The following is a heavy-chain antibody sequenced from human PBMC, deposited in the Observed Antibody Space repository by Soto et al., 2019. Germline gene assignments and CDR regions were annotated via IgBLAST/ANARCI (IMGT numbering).Heavy chain of an antibody. D-gene: IGHD2-2*01. CDR2: ISAYNGNT. CDR3: ARDRIVVVPAAMEFDY. CDR1: GYTFTSYG. V-gene: IGHV1-18*04. Sequence: GSVKGSCKASGYTFTSYGISWVRQAPGQGLEWMGWISAYNGNTNYAQKLQGRVTMTTDTSTSTAYMELRSLRSDDTAVYYCARDRIVVVPAAMEFDYWGQGTLVTVS. J-gene: IGHJ4*02.